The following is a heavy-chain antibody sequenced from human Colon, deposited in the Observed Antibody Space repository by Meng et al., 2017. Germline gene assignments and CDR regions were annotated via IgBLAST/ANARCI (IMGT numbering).Heavy chain of an antibody. J-gene: IGHJ4*02. CDR3: AGLLLGSRWTFEY. Sequence: GESLKISCAASGFTVGVNYMNWVRQAPGKGLDWVSLINRDGTTSYAGSVKGRFTITRDTSKNTIYLEINSRRTEDTAVYYCAGLLLGSRWTFEYWGQGTLVTVSS. D-gene: IGHD6-13*01. V-gene: IGHV3-66*02. CDR1: GFTVGVNY. CDR2: INRDGTT.